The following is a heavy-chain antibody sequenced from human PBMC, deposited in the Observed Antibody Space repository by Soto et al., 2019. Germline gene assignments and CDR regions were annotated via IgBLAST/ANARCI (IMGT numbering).Heavy chain of an antibody. CDR2: ISSSASTI. D-gene: IGHD6-19*01. Sequence: EVQLVESGGGLVQPGGSLRLSCAASGFTFSSYEMNWVRQAPGKGLEWVSYISSSASTIYYADSVKGRFTISRDNAKNSLYLQMNSLRAEDTAVYYCARGVYSSGWYIPYYYYGMDVWGQGTTVTVSS. J-gene: IGHJ6*02. CDR3: ARGVYSSGWYIPYYYYGMDV. V-gene: IGHV3-48*03. CDR1: GFTFSSYE.